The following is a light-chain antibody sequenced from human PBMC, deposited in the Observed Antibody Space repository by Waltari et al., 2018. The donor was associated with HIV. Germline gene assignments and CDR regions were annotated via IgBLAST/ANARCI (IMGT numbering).Light chain of an antibody. CDR1: QNITHY. CDR2: GAT. V-gene: IGKV1-39*01. Sequence: DIPMAQSPSSLSASIGDRVTITCRASQNITHYLTWYNQRPGKAPRLLIYGATRLQGGVPSRFRGIGSGTFFTLIITSLQPEDFGTYYTQQSFSAPTFGRGTRVDIK. CDR3: QQSFSAPT. J-gene: IGKJ5*01.